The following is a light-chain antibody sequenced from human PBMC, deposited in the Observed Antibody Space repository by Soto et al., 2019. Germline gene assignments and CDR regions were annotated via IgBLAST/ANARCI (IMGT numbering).Light chain of an antibody. Sequence: EIVLPQSPATLSLSPGERATLSCRASQSVGGFLAWYQQRSGQTPRLLIYDASNRAPGIPARFSGSGSGTDFTLTISSLEPEDFAVYYCQHRSNWLGTFGPGTKVDIK. CDR2: DAS. J-gene: IGKJ3*01. CDR3: QHRSNWLGT. V-gene: IGKV3-11*01. CDR1: QSVGGF.